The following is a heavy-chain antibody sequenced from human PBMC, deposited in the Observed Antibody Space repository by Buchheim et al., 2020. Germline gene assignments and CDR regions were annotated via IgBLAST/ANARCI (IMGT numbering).Heavy chain of an antibody. D-gene: IGHD6-6*01. V-gene: IGHV5-51*01. CDR3: ARTEWWGSSSGVDYYYYGMDV. Sequence: EVQLVQSGAEVKKPGESLKISCKGSGYSFTSYWIGWVRQMPGKGLEWMGIIYPGDSDTRYSPSFQGQVTISADKPISTAYPQWSSLKASDTAMYYCARTEWWGSSSGVDYYYYGMDVWGQGTT. J-gene: IGHJ6*02. CDR1: GYSFTSYW. CDR2: IYPGDSDT.